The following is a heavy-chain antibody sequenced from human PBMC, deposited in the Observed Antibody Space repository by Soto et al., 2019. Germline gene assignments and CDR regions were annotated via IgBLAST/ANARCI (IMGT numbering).Heavy chain of an antibody. D-gene: IGHD6-13*01. J-gene: IGHJ4*02. V-gene: IGHV3-30-3*01. Sequence: VQLVESGGGVVQPGRSLRLSCAASGFTFSSYAMHWVRQAPGKGLEWVAVISYDGSNKYYADSVKGRFTISRDNSKNTLYLQMNSLRAEDTAVYYCARENRRGIAAAGVDYWGQGTLVTVSS. CDR2: ISYDGSNK. CDR3: ARENRRGIAAAGVDY. CDR1: GFTFSSYA.